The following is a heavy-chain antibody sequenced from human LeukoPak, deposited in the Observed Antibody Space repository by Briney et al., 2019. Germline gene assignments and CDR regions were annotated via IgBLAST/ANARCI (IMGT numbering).Heavy chain of an antibody. Sequence: RGASVKVSCKASGYTFTNYYIHWVRQAPGQGLEWMGIINPSGGSTSYAQKFQGRVTMTRDMSTSTVYMELSSLRSEDTAVYYCARDRPAPATIVDYYYYYMDVWGKGTTVTVSS. J-gene: IGHJ6*03. CDR2: INPSGGST. V-gene: IGHV1-46*01. CDR3: ARDRPAPATIVDYYYYYMDV. CDR1: GYTFTNYY. D-gene: IGHD5-12*01.